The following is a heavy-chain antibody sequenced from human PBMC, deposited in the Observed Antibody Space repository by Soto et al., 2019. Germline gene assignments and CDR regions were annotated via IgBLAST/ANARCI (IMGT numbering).Heavy chain of an antibody. V-gene: IGHV3-74*01. Sequence: EVQLVESGGDLVQRGGSLRLSCAASGFPFSYYWMHWVRHTPGKGLDWVARISGDGVTTYYADSVTGRFTVSRDNAKNTLSLKISGMRAEDTAVYYCAREYYGLLTGYYTDYWGQGTLVSVSS. CDR2: ISGDGVTT. CDR3: AREYYGLLTGYYTDY. CDR1: GFPFSYYW. J-gene: IGHJ4*02. D-gene: IGHD3-9*01.